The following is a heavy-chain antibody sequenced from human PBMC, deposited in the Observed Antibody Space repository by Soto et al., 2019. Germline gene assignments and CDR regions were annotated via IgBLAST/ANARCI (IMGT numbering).Heavy chain of an antibody. CDR3: ARAQYYYDSSGYPPLDY. J-gene: IGHJ4*02. CDR1: GYTFTSYG. D-gene: IGHD3-22*01. CDR2: ISAYNGNT. V-gene: IGHV1-18*04. Sequence: GASVKVSCKASGYTFTSYGISWVRQAPGQGLEWMGWISAYNGNTNYAQKLQGRVTMTTDTSTSTAYMELRSLRSDDTAVYYCARAQYYYDSSGYPPLDYWGQGTLVTVS.